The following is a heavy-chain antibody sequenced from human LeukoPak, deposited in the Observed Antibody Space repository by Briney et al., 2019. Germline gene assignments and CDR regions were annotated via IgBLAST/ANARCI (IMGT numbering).Heavy chain of an antibody. J-gene: IGHJ4*02. CDR1: GFTLSSYS. V-gene: IGHV3-21*01. CDR3: ARDLVPSFYGSGSYAY. Sequence: PGGSLRLSCAASGFTLSSYSMNWVRQAPGKGLEWVSSISSSSYIYYADSVKGRFTISRDNAKNSLYLQMNSLRAEDTAVYYCARDLVPSFYGSGSYAYWGQGTLVTVSS. CDR2: ISSSSYI. D-gene: IGHD3-10*01.